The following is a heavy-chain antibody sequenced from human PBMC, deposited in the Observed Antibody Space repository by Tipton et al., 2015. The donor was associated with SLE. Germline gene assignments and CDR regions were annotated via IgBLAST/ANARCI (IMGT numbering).Heavy chain of an antibody. J-gene: IGHJ5*02. V-gene: IGHV4-59*01. D-gene: IGHD3-22*01. Sequence: GLVKPSETLSLTCTVSGGSISSYYWSWIRQPPGKGLEWIGYIYYSGSTNYNPSLKSRVTISVDTSKNQFSLKLSSVTAADTAVYYCARVPWDYYDSSGSKGWFDPWGQGTLVTVSS. CDR2: IYYSGST. CDR3: ARVPWDYYDSSGSKGWFDP. CDR1: GGSISSYY.